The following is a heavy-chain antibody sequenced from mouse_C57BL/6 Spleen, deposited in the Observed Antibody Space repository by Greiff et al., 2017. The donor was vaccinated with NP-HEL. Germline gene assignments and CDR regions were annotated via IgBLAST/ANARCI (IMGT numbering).Heavy chain of an antibody. V-gene: IGHV1-82*01. Sequence: QVQLKESGPELVKPGASVKISCKASGYAFSSSWMNWVKQRPGKGLEWIGRIYPGDGDTNYNGKFKGKATLTADKSSSTAYMQLSSLTSEDSAVYFCARGGYDTYYYAMDYWGQGTSVTVSS. CDR2: IYPGDGDT. D-gene: IGHD2-3*01. CDR3: ARGGYDTYYYAMDY. CDR1: GYAFSSSW. J-gene: IGHJ4*01.